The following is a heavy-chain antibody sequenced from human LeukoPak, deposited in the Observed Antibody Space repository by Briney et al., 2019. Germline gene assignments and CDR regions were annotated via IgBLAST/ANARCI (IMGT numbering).Heavy chain of an antibody. Sequence: PSETLSLTCTVSGGSISSSSYYWGWIRQPPGKGLEWIGSIYYSGSTYYNPSLKSRVTISVDTSKNQFFLKLSSVTAADTAVYYCARSLWVVVAASRPWYFDLWGRGTLVTVSS. CDR1: GGSISSSSYY. V-gene: IGHV4-39*01. CDR3: ARSLWVVVAASRPWYFDL. CDR2: IYYSGST. J-gene: IGHJ2*01. D-gene: IGHD2-15*01.